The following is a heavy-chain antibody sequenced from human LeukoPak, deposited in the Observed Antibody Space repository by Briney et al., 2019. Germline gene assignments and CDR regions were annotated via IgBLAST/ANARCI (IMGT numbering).Heavy chain of an antibody. J-gene: IGHJ4*02. CDR1: GFTFSSYA. CDR3: AKGSDAYYDSSGYYYVWEYYFDY. D-gene: IGHD3-22*01. V-gene: IGHV3-23*01. Sequence: GGSLRLSCAASGFTFSSYAMSWVRQAPGKGLEWASAISGSGGSTYYADSVKGRFTISRDNSKNTLYLQMNSLRAEDTAVYYCAKGSDAYYDSSGYYYVWEYYFDYWGQGTLVTVSS. CDR2: ISGSGGST.